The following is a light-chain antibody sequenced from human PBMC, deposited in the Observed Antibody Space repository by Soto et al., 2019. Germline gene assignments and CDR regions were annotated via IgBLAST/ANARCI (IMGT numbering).Light chain of an antibody. J-gene: IGKJ4*01. CDR1: QGISTY. CDR3: QQLYITPLS. CDR2: AAS. V-gene: IGKV1-9*01. Sequence: DIQLTQSPSFLSASVGDRVTITCRASQGISTYLAWYQQSPGKAPTLLIYAASTLQSGVSSRFSGSGSGTEFTLTISSLQPADFATYFCQQLYITPLSFGGGTKVEIK.